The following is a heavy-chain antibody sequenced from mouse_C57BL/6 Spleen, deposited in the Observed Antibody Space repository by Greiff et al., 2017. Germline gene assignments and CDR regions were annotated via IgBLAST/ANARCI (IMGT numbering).Heavy chain of an antibody. CDR3: AKKGYDGGFAY. V-gene: IGHV2-4*01. CDR1: GFSLTSYG. J-gene: IGHJ3*01. CDR2: LWSGGST. D-gene: IGHD2-14*01. Sequence: VQLQQSGPGLVQPSQSLSITCTVSGFSLTSYGVHWVRQPPGKGLEWLGVLWSGGSTDYNAAFISRLSISKDNSKSQVFFKMNSLQADDTAIYYCAKKGYDGGFAYWGQGTLVTVSA.